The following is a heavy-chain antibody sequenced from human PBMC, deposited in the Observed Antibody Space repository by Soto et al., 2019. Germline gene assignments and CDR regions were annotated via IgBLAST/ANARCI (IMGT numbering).Heavy chain of an antibody. J-gene: IGHJ5*02. CDR3: ARVNRGVEQAISEGWFDP. D-gene: IGHD2-2*01. Sequence: QVQLVQSGAEVKKPGASVKVSCKASGYTFTSYGISWVRLAPGQGLEWMGWISAYNGNTNYAQKLQGRVTMTTDTSTSTAYMEVRSMRSDDTAVYYCARVNRGVEQAISEGWFDPWGQGTLVTVSS. CDR2: ISAYNGNT. V-gene: IGHV1-18*01. CDR1: GYTFTSYG.